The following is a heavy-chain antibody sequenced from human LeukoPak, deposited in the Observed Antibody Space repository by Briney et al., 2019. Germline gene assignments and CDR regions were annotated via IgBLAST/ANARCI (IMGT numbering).Heavy chain of an antibody. CDR1: GFTFSSYG. CDR2: IWYDGSNK. V-gene: IGHV3-33*06. J-gene: IGHJ4*02. Sequence: GGSLRLSCAASGFTFSSYGMHWVRQAPGKGLEWVAVIWYDGSNKYYADSVKGRFTISRDNSKNTLYLQMNSLRAEDTAVYYCAKAGRTTVTNPYFDYWGQGTLVAVSS. CDR3: AKAGRTTVTNPYFDY. D-gene: IGHD4-17*01.